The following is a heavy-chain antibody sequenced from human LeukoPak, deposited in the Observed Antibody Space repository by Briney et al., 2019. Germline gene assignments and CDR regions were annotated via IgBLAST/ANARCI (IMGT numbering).Heavy chain of an antibody. J-gene: IGHJ6*02. CDR1: GGSISSGDYY. Sequence: SETLSLTCTVSGGSISSGDYYWSWIRQPPGKGLEWIGYIYYSGSTYYNPSLKSRVTISVDTSKNQFSLKLSSVTAADTAVYYCARDQKPAEWLLYAPYYYYGMDVWGQGTTVTVSS. CDR3: ARDQKPAEWLLYAPYYYYGMDV. D-gene: IGHD3-3*01. V-gene: IGHV4-30-4*01. CDR2: IYYSGST.